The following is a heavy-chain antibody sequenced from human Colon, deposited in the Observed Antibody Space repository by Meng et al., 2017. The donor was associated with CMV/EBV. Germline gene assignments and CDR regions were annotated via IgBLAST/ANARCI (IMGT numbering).Heavy chain of an antibody. CDR1: GDSVSSNSAA. V-gene: IGHV6-1*01. D-gene: IGHD3-10*02. J-gene: IGHJ4*02. Sequence: QVQLQQSGPGLVKPSQTLPLTCAISGDSVSSNSAAWNLIRQSPSRGLEWLGRTYYRSKYYNDYALSVKSRITINPDTSKNQFSLQLNSVTPEDTAIYYCARDWGDVRGGFDFWGQGTLVTVSS. CDR2: TYYRSKYYN. CDR3: ARDWGDVRGGFDF.